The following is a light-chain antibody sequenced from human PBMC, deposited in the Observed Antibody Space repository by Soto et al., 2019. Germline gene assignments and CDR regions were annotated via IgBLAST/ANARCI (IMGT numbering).Light chain of an antibody. CDR1: MRDVGAYNL. J-gene: IGLJ3*02. Sequence: QSALTQPASVSGSAGQSITISCSGTMRDVGAYNLVSRYQQHPGTAPKLIMYEVRNRPTGSSSRFSGSLSGNTAYLTISGLQSGDEGDDYCRSYTARSTLVFGGGTKLTVL. CDR2: EVR. V-gene: IGLV2-14*01. CDR3: RSYTARSTLV.